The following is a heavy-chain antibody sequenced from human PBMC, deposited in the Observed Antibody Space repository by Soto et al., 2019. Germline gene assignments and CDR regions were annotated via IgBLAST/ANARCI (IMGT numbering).Heavy chain of an antibody. Sequence: PSETLSLTCTVSGGSISSSSYYWGWIRQPPGKGLERIGSIYYSGSTYYNPSLKSRVTISVDTSKNQFSLKLSSVTAADTAVYYCARHRCSGGSCYFDYWGQGTLVTVSS. V-gene: IGHV4-39*01. CDR1: GGSISSSSYY. J-gene: IGHJ4*02. D-gene: IGHD2-15*01. CDR2: IYYSGST. CDR3: ARHRCSGGSCYFDY.